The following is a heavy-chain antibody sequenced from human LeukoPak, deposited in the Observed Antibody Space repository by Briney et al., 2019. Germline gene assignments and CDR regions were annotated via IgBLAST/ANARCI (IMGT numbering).Heavy chain of an antibody. D-gene: IGHD3-22*01. V-gene: IGHV3-30-3*01. CDR1: GFTFSSYA. Sequence: GGSLSLSCAASGFTFSSYAMSWVRQAPGKRLEWVAVISYDGSNKYYADSVKGRFTISRDNSKNTLYLQMNSLRAEDTAVYYCARSSYYYDSPRGYWGQGTLVTVSS. CDR2: ISYDGSNK. CDR3: ARSSYYYDSPRGY. J-gene: IGHJ4*02.